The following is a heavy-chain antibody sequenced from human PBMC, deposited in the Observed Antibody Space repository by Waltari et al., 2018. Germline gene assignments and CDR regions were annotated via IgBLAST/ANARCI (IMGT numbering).Heavy chain of an antibody. CDR2: IYYSGST. CDR1: GGSISSSSYY. V-gene: IGHV4-39*07. Sequence: QLQLQESGPGLVKPSETLSLTCTVSGGSISSSSYYWGWIRQPPGKGLEWIGSIYYSGSTYYNPSLKSRVTISVDTSKNQFSLKLSSVTAADTAVYYCARIGKEQLAGIFFDYWGQGTLVTVSS. CDR3: ARIGKEQLAGIFFDY. J-gene: IGHJ4*02. D-gene: IGHD6-13*01.